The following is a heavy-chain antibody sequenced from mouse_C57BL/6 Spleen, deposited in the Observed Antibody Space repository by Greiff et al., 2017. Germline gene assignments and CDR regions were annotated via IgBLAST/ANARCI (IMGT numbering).Heavy chain of an antibody. D-gene: IGHD1-1*02. CDR2: IYPGGGYT. CDR3: ARWGGYYFDY. CDR1: GYTFTNYW. Sequence: VQLQQSGAELVRPGTSVKMSCKASGYTFTNYWIGWAKQRPGHGLEWIGDIYPGGGYTNYNEKFKGKATLTADKSSSTAYMQFSSLTSEDSAIYYCARWGGYYFDYWGQGTTLTVSS. V-gene: IGHV1-63*01. J-gene: IGHJ2*01.